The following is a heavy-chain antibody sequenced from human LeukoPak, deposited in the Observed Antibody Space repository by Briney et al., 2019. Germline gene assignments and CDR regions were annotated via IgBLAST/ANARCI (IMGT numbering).Heavy chain of an antibody. Sequence: RTSETLSLTCTVSGGSISSHYWSWIRQPPGKGLEWIGYIYYSGGTNYNPSLKSRVTISVDTSKNQFSLKLSSVTAADTAVYYCARGAYCGGDCFYFFDYWGQGTLVTVSS. CDR2: IYYSGGT. CDR3: ARGAYCGGDCFYFFDY. CDR1: GGSISSHY. D-gene: IGHD2-21*01. V-gene: IGHV4-59*11. J-gene: IGHJ4*02.